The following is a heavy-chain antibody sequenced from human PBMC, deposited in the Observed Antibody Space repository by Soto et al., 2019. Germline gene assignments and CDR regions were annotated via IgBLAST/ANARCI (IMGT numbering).Heavy chain of an antibody. D-gene: IGHD5-12*01. Sequence: CLGLACASCRVSVWISAMDVARQAPGKGLEWMAVISYDGSNKYYADSVKGRFTISRDNSKNTLYLQMNSLRAEDTAVYYCASVRVGGDGYEHRGPFDYWGQGTLGTVHS. J-gene: IGHJ4*02. CDR3: ASVRVGGDGYEHRGPFDY. CDR1: RVSVWISA. V-gene: IGHV3-30-3*02. CDR2: ISYDGSNK.